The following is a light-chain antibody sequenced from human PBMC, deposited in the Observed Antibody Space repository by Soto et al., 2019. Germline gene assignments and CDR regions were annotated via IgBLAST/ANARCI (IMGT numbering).Light chain of an antibody. V-gene: IGLV2-14*01. CDR2: EVS. CDR3: SSYPSSSTLVV. Sequence: QSVLTQPASVSGSPGQSITISCTGTSSDVGGYNYVSWYQQHPGKAPKLMIYEVSNRPSGVSNRFSGSKSGNTASLTISGLQAEDEADDYCSSYPSSSTLVVFGGGTKLTVL. CDR1: SSDVGGYNY. J-gene: IGLJ2*01.